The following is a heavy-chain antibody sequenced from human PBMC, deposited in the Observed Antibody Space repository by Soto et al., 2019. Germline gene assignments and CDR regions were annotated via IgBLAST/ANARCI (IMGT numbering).Heavy chain of an antibody. CDR1: GFAVSNTY. D-gene: IGHD2-15*01. CDR3: ARDCSGGSCYPALGA. Sequence: GGSLRLSCAASGFAVSNTYMSWVRQAPGRGLEWVSFIYSDGTTCYADSVKGRFTIARDTSKNTLSLQMNSLRAEDTAVYYCARDCSGGSCYPALGAWGQGTLVTVSS. V-gene: IGHV3-53*01. J-gene: IGHJ5*02. CDR2: IYSDGTT.